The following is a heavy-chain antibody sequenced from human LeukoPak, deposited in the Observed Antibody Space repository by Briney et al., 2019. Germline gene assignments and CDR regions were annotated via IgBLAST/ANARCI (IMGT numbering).Heavy chain of an antibody. CDR1: GASMNYDY. V-gene: IGHV4-59*01. CDR2: IHSSGAT. J-gene: IGHJ4*02. CDR3: ARVGSATGPTRAYSDY. D-gene: IGHD2-8*02. Sequence: PSETLSLTCTVSGASMNYDYWGWIRQLPGKGPEWIGYIHSSGATNYNPSVRGRVTISIDTSRNKFSVKLSSLTAADTAVYYCARVGSATGPTRAYSDYWGQGTLVTVSS.